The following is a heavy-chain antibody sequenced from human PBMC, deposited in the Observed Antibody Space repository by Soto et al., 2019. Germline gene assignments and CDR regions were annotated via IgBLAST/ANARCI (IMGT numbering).Heavy chain of an antibody. CDR2: IWYDGSNK. Sequence: GGSLRLSCAASGFTFSSYGMHWVRQAPGKGLEWVAVIWYDGSNKYYADSVKGRFTISRDNSKNTLYLQMNSLRAEDTAVYYCARDRGYYDSSGNSFDYWGQGTLVTVSS. CDR1: GFTFSSYG. D-gene: IGHD3-22*01. J-gene: IGHJ4*02. CDR3: ARDRGYYDSSGNSFDY. V-gene: IGHV3-33*01.